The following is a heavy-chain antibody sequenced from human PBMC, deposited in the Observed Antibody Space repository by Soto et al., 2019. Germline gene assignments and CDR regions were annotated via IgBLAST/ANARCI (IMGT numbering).Heavy chain of an antibody. CDR2: IHYSGTT. CDR1: GGSMRNYF. J-gene: IGHJ4*02. CDR3: AAGEASSRNLAPYYLDF. D-gene: IGHD6-13*01. V-gene: IGHV4-59*01. Sequence: QVQLQESGPGLVKSSETLSLTCTVSGGSMRNYFWTWIRQPPGKGLEWIGYIHYSGTTSFFPSCNPSLRIRVTISEDTSKIQFSLKLLSVTTADTAVYFCAAGEASSRNLAPYYLDFWGQGTLVTVSS.